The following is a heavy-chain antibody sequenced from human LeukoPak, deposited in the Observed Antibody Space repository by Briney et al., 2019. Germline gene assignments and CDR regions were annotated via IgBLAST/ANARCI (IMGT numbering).Heavy chain of an antibody. J-gene: IGHJ5*02. CDR1: GYTFTGYY. CDR3: ARNYYDFWSGRPPFDP. Sequence: ASVKVSCKASGYTFTGYYMHWVRQAPGQGLEWMGWINPNSGGTNYAQKFQVRVTMTRDTSISTAYMELSRLRSDDTAVYYCARNYYDFWSGRPPFDPWGQGTLVTVSS. D-gene: IGHD3-3*01. V-gene: IGHV1-2*02. CDR2: INPNSGGT.